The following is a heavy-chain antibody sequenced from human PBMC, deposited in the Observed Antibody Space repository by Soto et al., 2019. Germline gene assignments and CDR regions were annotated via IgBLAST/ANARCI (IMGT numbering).Heavy chain of an antibody. CDR2: IYYSGST. D-gene: IGHD3-3*01. Sequence: SETLSLTCTVSGGSISSYYWIWIRQPPGKGLEWIGYIYYSGSTNYNPSLKSRVTISVDTSKNQFSLKLSSVTAADTAVYYCARQGRGGRFLEWLPSYYMDVWGKGTTVTVSS. J-gene: IGHJ6*03. CDR3: ARQGRGGRFLEWLPSYYMDV. CDR1: GGSISSYY. V-gene: IGHV4-59*08.